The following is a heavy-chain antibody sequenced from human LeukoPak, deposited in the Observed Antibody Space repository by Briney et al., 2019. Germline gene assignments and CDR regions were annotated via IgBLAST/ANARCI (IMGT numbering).Heavy chain of an antibody. CDR2: INHSGST. J-gene: IGHJ4*02. CDR1: GGSFSGYY. Sequence: SETLSLTCAVYGGSFSGYYWSWIRQPPGKGLEWIGEINHSGSTNYNPSLKSRVTISVDTSKNQFSLKLSSVTAADTAVYYCARGSRITMVRGVITRKYYFDYWGQGTLVTVSS. V-gene: IGHV4-34*01. CDR3: ARGSRITMVRGVITRKYYFDY. D-gene: IGHD3-10*01.